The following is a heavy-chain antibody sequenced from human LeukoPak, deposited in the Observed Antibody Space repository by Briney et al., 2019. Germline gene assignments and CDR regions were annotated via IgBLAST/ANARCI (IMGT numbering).Heavy chain of an antibody. V-gene: IGHV3-43D*04. J-gene: IGHJ6*04. CDR3: AKDFSSSWLYYFGMDV. D-gene: IGHD6-13*01. Sequence: GGSLRLSCEASGFTFDDYAMHWVRQAPRKGLEWVSLISWDGDTTYYADSVKGRFTISRDNRKDSLYLQMNSLRAEDAALYYCAKDFSSSWLYYFGMDVWGKGTTVTVSS. CDR2: ISWDGDTT. CDR1: GFTFDDYA.